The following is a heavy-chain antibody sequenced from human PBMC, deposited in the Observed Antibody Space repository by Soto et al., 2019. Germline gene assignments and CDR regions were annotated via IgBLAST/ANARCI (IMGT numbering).Heavy chain of an antibody. CDR3: AKFPRGYRYSGSYWNY. Sequence: EVPLLESGGGLVQPGGSLRLSCAASGFTFSSYAMSWVRQAPGKGLEWVSAISGSGGSTYYADSVKGRFTISRDNSKNTLYLQMNSLRAEDTAVYYCAKFPRGYRYSGSYWNYWGQGTLVTVSS. J-gene: IGHJ4*02. CDR1: GFTFSSYA. D-gene: IGHD1-26*01. CDR2: ISGSGGST. V-gene: IGHV3-23*01.